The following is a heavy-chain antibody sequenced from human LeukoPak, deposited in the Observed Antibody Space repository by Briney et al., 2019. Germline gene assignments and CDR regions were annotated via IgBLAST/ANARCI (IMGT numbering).Heavy chain of an antibody. D-gene: IGHD3-10*01. CDR3: AKSVVLLWFGEHAGFDY. J-gene: IGHJ4*02. CDR1: GFSFSNPA. Sequence: SGGSLRLSCAASGFSFSNPAMSWVRQAPGKGLEWVLGISGSGGSTYYADSVKGRFTISRDNSKNTLYLQMNSLRVEDTAVYYCAKSVVLLWFGEHAGFDYWGQGTLVTVSS. V-gene: IGHV3-23*01. CDR2: ISGSGGST.